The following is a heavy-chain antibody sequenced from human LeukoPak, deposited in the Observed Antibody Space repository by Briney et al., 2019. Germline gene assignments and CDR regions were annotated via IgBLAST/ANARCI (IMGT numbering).Heavy chain of an antibody. CDR2: IYHSGST. J-gene: IGHJ4*02. CDR3: ARVRGYCSSTICYRYYFDY. CDR1: DYSISGGYY. D-gene: IGHD2-2*01. Sequence: PSETLSLTCAVSDYSISGGYYWGWIRQPPGKGLEWIGTIYHSGSTYYNPSLKSRVTISVDTSKNQFSLKLTSVTAADTAVYYCARVRGYCSSTICYRYYFDYWGQGTLVTVSS. V-gene: IGHV4-38-2*01.